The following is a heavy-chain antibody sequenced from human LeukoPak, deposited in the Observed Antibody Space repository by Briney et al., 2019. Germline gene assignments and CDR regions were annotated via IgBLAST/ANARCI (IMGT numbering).Heavy chain of an antibody. V-gene: IGHV3-74*01. D-gene: IGHD3-22*01. Sequence: GGSLRLSCAASGFTFNSYWMHWVRQARGKGLVWVSRINSDGSGTSDADFVKGRFTISRDNSKNTLYLQMNSLRAEDTAMYYCARDRLTTDAFDIWGQGTMVTVSS. CDR3: ARDRLTTDAFDI. CDR2: INSDGSGT. CDR1: GFTFNSYW. J-gene: IGHJ3*02.